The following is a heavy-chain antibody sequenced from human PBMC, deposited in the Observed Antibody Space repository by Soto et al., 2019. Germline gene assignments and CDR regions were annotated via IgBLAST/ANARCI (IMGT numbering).Heavy chain of an antibody. D-gene: IGHD6-13*01. V-gene: IGHV3-30*03. J-gene: IGHJ6*02. CDR1: WGMCGDYG. CDR2: ILFDGNKK. CDR3: ASDKPAAGPGTAV. Sequence: FLRLSCSAAWGMCGDYGSHWVLQAPGKGMEWVAVILFDGNKKYYADSVKGRFTISRDNSKNMLYLQTNSLRGEDTAVYYCASDKPAAGPGTAVWGHRTTVPVSS.